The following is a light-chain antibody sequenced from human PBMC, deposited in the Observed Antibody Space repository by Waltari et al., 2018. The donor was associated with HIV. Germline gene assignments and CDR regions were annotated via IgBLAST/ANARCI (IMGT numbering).Light chain of an antibody. V-gene: IGLV2-14*01. J-gene: IGLJ2*01. Sequence: SALTQPASVSGSPGQSSTISCTGTSSDVGAYDYVPWYQQHPGKSPKLMIYEVSNRPSRVANRFSGSKSGNTASLTISGLQGEDEADYYCSSYSSSSTLVVFGGGTKLTVL. CDR3: SSYSSSSTLVV. CDR1: SSDVGAYDY. CDR2: EVS.